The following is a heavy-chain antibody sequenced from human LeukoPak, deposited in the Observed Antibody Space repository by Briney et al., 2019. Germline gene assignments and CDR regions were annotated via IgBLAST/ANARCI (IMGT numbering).Heavy chain of an antibody. CDR1: GGSISSSSYY. V-gene: IGHV4-61*05. Sequence: SETLSLTCTVSGGSISSSSYYWGWIRQPPGKGLEWIGYVYYSGRTNYNPSLKSRVTISVDTSKNQFSLKLSSVTAADTAVYYCARTFSESYYYYGMDVWGQGTTVTVSS. D-gene: IGHD1-26*01. CDR2: VYYSGRT. J-gene: IGHJ6*02. CDR3: ARTFSESYYYYGMDV.